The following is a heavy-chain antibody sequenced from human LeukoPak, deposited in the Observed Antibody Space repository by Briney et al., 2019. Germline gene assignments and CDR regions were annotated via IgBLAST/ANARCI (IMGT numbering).Heavy chain of an antibody. CDR3: ASSYLGILTGYSY. CDR1: GFTVSSNF. Sequence: HPGGSLRLSCAASGFTVSSNFMSWVRQAPGKGPEWVSIIYSGGTTYYADSVKGRFTISRDNSKNTLYLQMNSLRLEDTAVYYCASSYLGILTGYSYWGQGTLVTVSS. V-gene: IGHV3-66*02. J-gene: IGHJ4*02. D-gene: IGHD3-9*01. CDR2: IYSGGTT.